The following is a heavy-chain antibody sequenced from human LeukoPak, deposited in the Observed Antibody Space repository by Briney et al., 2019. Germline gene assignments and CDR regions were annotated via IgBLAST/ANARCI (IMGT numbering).Heavy chain of an antibody. CDR3: AKVYSSSSPYYFDY. J-gene: IGHJ4*02. CDR1: GFTFSNYA. CDR2: ISYDGSNK. D-gene: IGHD6-6*01. Sequence: PGRSLRLSCAASGFTFSNYAMHWVRQAPGKGLEWVAVISYDGSNKYYADSVKGRFTISRDNSKNTLYLQMNSLRAEDTAVYYCAKVYSSSSPYYFDYWGQGTLVTVSS. V-gene: IGHV3-30*04.